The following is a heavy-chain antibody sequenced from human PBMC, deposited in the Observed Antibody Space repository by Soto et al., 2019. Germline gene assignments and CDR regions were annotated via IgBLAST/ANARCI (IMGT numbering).Heavy chain of an antibody. V-gene: IGHV3-33*01. CDR3: ARDVSTGFYYYYGMDV. J-gene: IGHJ6*02. CDR2: IWYDGSNK. Sequence: QVQLVESGGGVVQPGRSLRLSCAASGFAFSSYGMHWVRQVPGKGLEWVAVIWYDGSNKYYADSVKGRFTISRDNSKNTLYLQMNSLRAEDTAVYYCARDVSTGFYYYYGMDVWGQGTTVTVSS. CDR1: GFAFSSYG.